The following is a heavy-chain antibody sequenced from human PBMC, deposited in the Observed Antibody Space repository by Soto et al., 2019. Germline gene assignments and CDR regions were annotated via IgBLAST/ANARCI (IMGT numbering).Heavy chain of an antibody. V-gene: IGHV3-23*01. CDR2: VSGSGVDT. Sequence: GGSLRLSCAASGFTFSSYAMSWVRQAPGKGLEWVSSVSGSGVDTYYRDSVKGRFAISRDNSKNTVYLHMNSLRAEDTALYYCAKHRPHYYDTLAPWGQGTLVTVSS. J-gene: IGHJ5*02. CDR3: AKHRPHYYDTLAP. CDR1: GFTFSSYA. D-gene: IGHD3-22*01.